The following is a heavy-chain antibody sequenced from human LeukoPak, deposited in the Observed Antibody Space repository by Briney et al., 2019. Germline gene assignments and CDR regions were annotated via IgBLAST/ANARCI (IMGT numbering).Heavy chain of an antibody. CDR3: ARERAGVVYLREFDP. CDR1: GGFISSGSYY. Sequence: PSEALSLTCTVSGGFISSGSYYWSWIRQPAGKGLEWIGRIYTSGSTNYNPSLKSRVTISVDTSKNQFSLKLSSVTAADTAVYYCARERAGVVYLREFDPWGQGTLVTVSS. V-gene: IGHV4-61*02. D-gene: IGHD2-15*01. CDR2: IYTSGST. J-gene: IGHJ5*02.